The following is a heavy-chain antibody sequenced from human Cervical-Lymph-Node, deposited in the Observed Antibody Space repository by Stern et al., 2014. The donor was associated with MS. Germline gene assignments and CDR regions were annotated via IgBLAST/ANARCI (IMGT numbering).Heavy chain of an antibody. Sequence: EVQLVESGAEVKKPGESLKISCKGSGYSFTSYWIGWVRQMPGKGLEWMGIIYPGDSDTRYSPSFQGQVTISAAKSISTAYLQWSSLKASDTAMYYCARHTAARGYIDWYFDLWGRGTLVTVSS. D-gene: IGHD2-15*01. CDR2: IYPGDSDT. V-gene: IGHV5-51*01. J-gene: IGHJ2*01. CDR3: ARHTAARGYIDWYFDL. CDR1: GYSFTSYW.